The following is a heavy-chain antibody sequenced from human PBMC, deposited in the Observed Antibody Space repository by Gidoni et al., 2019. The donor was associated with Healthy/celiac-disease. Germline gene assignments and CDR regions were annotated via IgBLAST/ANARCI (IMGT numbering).Heavy chain of an antibody. V-gene: IGHV1-69*06. CDR2: IIPICGTA. D-gene: IGHD3-22*01. J-gene: IGHJ6*02. Sequence: QVQLVQSGAEVKKPGSSVKVSCKASGGTFSSFAISWVRQAPGQGLEWMGGIIPICGTANYAQKFQGRVTITADKSTSTAYMELSSLRSEDTAVYYCARGNPNSYDSSGSYYYYYGMDVWGQGTTVTVSS. CDR3: ARGNPNSYDSSGSYYYYYGMDV. CDR1: GGTFSSFA.